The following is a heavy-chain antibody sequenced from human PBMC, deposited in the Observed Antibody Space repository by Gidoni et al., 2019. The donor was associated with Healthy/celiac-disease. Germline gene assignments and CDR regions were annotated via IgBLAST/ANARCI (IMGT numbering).Heavy chain of an antibody. D-gene: IGHD3-10*01. CDR1: GFTFSSYA. CDR3: AKEEVGYGSGSIG. CDR2: ISGSGGST. V-gene: IGHV3-23*01. J-gene: IGHJ4*02. Sequence: EVQLLDSGGGLVQPGGSLRLSCTSSGFTFSSYAMSWVRQPPGRGLEWVSAISGSGGSTYEADSVKGRFTISRENSKNTLYLQMNSLRAEDTAVYYCAKEEVGYGSGSIGWGQGTLVTVSS.